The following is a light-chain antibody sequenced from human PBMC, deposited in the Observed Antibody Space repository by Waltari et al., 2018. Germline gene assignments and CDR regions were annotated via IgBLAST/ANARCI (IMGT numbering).Light chain of an antibody. Sequence: EVMLTQSPGTLSLSPGERATLSCRPSQSVSRTLAWYQQKPGQAPRLLIYDASRRATGIPDRFSGSGSGTDFSLTISRLEPEDFAVYYCQKYGTLPATFGQGTKVEIK. J-gene: IGKJ1*01. CDR3: QKYGTLPAT. V-gene: IGKV3-20*01. CDR1: QSVSRT. CDR2: DAS.